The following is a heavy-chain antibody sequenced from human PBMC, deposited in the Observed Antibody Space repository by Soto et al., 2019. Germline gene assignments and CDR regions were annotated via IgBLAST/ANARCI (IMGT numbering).Heavy chain of an antibody. J-gene: IGHJ4*02. Sequence: GGSLRLSCAASGFTFSSYSMNWVRQAPGKGLEWVSSISSSSYIYYADSVKGRFTISRDNAKNSLYLQMNSLRAEDTAVYYCARGVHCSGGSCYSFFDYWGQGALVTSPQ. D-gene: IGHD2-15*01. CDR3: ARGVHCSGGSCYSFFDY. CDR2: ISSSSYI. CDR1: GFTFSSYS. V-gene: IGHV3-21*01.